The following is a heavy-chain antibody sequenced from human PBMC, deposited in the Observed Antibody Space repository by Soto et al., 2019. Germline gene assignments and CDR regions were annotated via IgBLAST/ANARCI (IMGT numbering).Heavy chain of an antibody. D-gene: IGHD3-3*01. CDR3: TTAGQWYFWTAYYFEH. CDR2: IKPKTDRGPTT. J-gene: IGHJ4*02. V-gene: IGHV3-15*01. CDR1: GFVVTNAW. Sequence: DVQLVESGGGLVKPGGSLRLSCAASGFVVTNAWLSWVRQAPGKGLEWVGRIKPKTDRGPTTEYAASVKGRFTLSKDDSTDMVYLQMNSLKIEDTAVYYCTTAGQWYFWTAYYFEHWGQGTPVTVSS.